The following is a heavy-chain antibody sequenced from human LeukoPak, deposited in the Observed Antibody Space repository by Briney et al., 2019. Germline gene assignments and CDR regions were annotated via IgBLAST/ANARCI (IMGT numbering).Heavy chain of an antibody. V-gene: IGHV3-7*01. CDR2: IKEDGSEK. J-gene: IGHJ4*02. CDR1: GFTFSSYS. Sequence: GGSLRLSCAASGFTFSSYSMNWVRQAPGKGLEWVANIKEDGSEKNYVDSVKGRFTISRDNAENSLYLQMNSLRVEDTAVYYCATRLGWGQGTLVTVSS. CDR3: ATRLG.